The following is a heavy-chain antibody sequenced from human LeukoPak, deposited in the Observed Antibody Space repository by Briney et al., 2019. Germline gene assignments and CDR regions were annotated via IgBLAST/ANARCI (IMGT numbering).Heavy chain of an antibody. Sequence: SETLSLTCAVYGGSFSGYYCSWIRQPPGKGLEWIGEINHSGSTNYNPSLKSRVTISVDTSKNQFSLKLSSVTAADTAVYYCARNSRIFGEDYWGQGTLVTVSS. CDR1: GGSFSGYY. D-gene: IGHD3-3*02. V-gene: IGHV4-34*01. J-gene: IGHJ4*02. CDR3: ARNSRIFGEDY. CDR2: INHSGST.